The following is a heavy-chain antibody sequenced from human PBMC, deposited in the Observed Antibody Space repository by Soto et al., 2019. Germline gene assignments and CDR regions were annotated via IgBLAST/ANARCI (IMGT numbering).Heavy chain of an antibody. Sequence: SETLSLTRTGSNASISSRKWWTWVRQTPGKGLEWIGEIYHSGSINHNPSLKSRVTMSVDKSNNQFSLKMTSVTAADTAVYYCASKFGELLADAFDIWGQGTVVT. CDR1: NASISSRKW. J-gene: IGHJ3*02. V-gene: IGHV4-4*02. CDR2: IYHSGSI. D-gene: IGHD3-10*01. CDR3: ASKFGELLADAFDI.